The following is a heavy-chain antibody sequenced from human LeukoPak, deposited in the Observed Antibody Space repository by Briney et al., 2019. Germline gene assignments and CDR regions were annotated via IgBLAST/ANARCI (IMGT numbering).Heavy chain of an antibody. D-gene: IGHD6-13*01. J-gene: IGHJ5*02. Sequence: KASETLSLTCTVSGGSISSYYWSWIRQPPGKGLEWIGYIYYSGSTNYNPSLKSRVTISVDTSKNQFSLKLSSVTAADTAVYYCARGAAGYSSSWYPFDPWGQGTLVTVSS. V-gene: IGHV4-59*01. CDR3: ARGAAGYSSSWYPFDP. CDR2: IYYSGST. CDR1: GGSISSYY.